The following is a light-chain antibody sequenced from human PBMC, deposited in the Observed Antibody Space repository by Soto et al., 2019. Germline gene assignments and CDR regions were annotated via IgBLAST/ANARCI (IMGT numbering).Light chain of an antibody. CDR2: EVN. J-gene: IGLJ3*02. CDR3: CSHVGGSSPQWV. V-gene: IGLV2-23*02. CDR1: SNDVGGYNL. Sequence: QSALTQPASVSGSPVQSITISCTGTSNDVGGYNLVSWFQQHPGKAPKLMISEVNKRPSGVSNRFSGSKSANTASLTISGLQAEDEADYYCCSHVGGSSPQWVFGGGTKLTVL.